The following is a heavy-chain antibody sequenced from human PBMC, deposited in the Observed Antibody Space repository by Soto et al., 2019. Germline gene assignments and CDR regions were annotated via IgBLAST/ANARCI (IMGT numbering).Heavy chain of an antibody. J-gene: IGHJ6*02. Sequence: PGGSLRLSCAASGFTFSSYAMSWVRQAPGEGLEWVSPISGGGGSTYYADSVKGRFTISRDNSKNTLYLQMNSLRAEDTAVYYCAKEMGYSSSWVHYYYGMDVWGPGTTVTVSS. CDR1: GFTFSSYA. CDR3: AKEMGYSSSWVHYYYGMDV. V-gene: IGHV3-23*01. D-gene: IGHD6-13*01. CDR2: ISGGGGST.